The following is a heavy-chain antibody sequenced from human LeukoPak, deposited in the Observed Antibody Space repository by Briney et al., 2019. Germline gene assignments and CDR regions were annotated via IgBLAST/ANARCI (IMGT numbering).Heavy chain of an antibody. CDR2: IYYSRST. CDR1: GGSISSYY. Sequence: SETLSLTCTVSGGSISSYYWSWIRQPPGKGLEWIGYIYYSRSTNYNPSLKSRVTISVDTSKNQFSLKLSSVTAADTAVYYCARGPDGGWYFDYWGQGTLVTVSS. CDR3: ARGPDGGWYFDY. V-gene: IGHV4-59*01. D-gene: IGHD6-19*01. J-gene: IGHJ4*02.